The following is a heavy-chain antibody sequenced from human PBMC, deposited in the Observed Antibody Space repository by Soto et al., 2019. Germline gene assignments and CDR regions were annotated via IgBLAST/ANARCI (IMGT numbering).Heavy chain of an antibody. Sequence: QVQLQESGPGLVKPSQTLSLTCTVSGGSISSGGYYWSWIRQHPGKGLEWIGYIYYSGSTYYNPALKSRVTISVDTSKNHFGLKLSSVTAADTAVYYCARDRLFLYGSGRGLDYWCQGSRVTVSS. CDR3: ARDRLFLYGSGRGLDY. D-gene: IGHD3-10*01. J-gene: IGHJ4*02. CDR2: IYYSGST. V-gene: IGHV4-31*03. CDR1: GGSISSGGYY.